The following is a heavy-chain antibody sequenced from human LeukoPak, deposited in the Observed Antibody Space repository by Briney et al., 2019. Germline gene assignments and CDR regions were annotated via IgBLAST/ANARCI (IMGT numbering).Heavy chain of an antibody. CDR1: GFTFSSYA. D-gene: IGHD2-2*01. CDR3: AKLYRYCSSTSCPNAFDI. Sequence: GGFLRLSCAASGFTFSSYAMSWGRQAPGKGLEWVSAISGSGGSTYYADSVKGRFTISRDNSKNTLYLQMNSLRAEDTAVYYCAKLYRYCSSTSCPNAFDIWGHGKMVTVSS. J-gene: IGHJ3*02. CDR2: ISGSGGST. V-gene: IGHV3-23*01.